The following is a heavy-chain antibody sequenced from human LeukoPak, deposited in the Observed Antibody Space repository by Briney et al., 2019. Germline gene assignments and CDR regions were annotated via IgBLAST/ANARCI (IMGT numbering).Heavy chain of an antibody. D-gene: IGHD6-19*01. CDR1: GFTFSSYS. CDR3: AKDDRYSSGSSAY. J-gene: IGHJ4*02. V-gene: IGHV3-48*01. Sequence: GGSLRLSCSASGFTFSSYSMNWVRQAPGKGLEWLSCITSGSGTVYYADSVKGRFTISRDNSENTLYLQMNSLRAEDTAVYYCAKDDRYSSGSSAYWGQGTLVTVSS. CDR2: ITSGSGTV.